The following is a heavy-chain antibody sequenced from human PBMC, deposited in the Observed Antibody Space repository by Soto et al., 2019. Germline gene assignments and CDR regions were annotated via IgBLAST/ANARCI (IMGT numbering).Heavy chain of an antibody. CDR1: GITFINAW. V-gene: IGHV3-15*01. D-gene: IGHD4-17*01. J-gene: IGHJ4*02. Sequence: EVQLVESGGDLVKPGGCLRLSCAASGITFINAWMSWVRQAPGKGLEWVGRIKNKADGGTADYAAPVRDRFTIPRDDSKNTLFLHMNSVETEDTAVYYCTTDPGDYEDFWGQGTLVTVSS. CDR3: TTDPGDYEDF. CDR2: IKNKADGGTA.